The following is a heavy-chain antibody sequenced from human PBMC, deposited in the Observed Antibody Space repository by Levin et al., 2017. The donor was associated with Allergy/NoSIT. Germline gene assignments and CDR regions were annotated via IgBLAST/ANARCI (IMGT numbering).Heavy chain of an antibody. CDR3: ANDPGDTAMVLDAFDI. CDR1: GFTFSSYG. D-gene: IGHD5-18*01. V-gene: IGHV3-30*18. Sequence: GGSLRLSCAASGFTFSSYGMHWVRQAPGKGLEWVAVISYDGSNKYYADSVKGRFTISRDNSKNTLYLQMNSLRAEDTAVYYCANDPGDTAMVLDAFDIWGQGTMVTVSS. J-gene: IGHJ3*02. CDR2: ISYDGSNK.